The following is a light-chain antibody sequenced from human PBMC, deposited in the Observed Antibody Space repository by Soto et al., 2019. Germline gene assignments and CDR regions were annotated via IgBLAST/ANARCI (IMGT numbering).Light chain of an antibody. CDR2: WAS. V-gene: IGKV4-1*01. Sequence: DIVMTQSPDSVAVSLGERATINCKSSQSVLLRSDNKNYLAWYQHKSGQPPKLLIYWASTRESGVPERFSGSGSGTDFTLAISSLQAEDVAVYYCQQYYSSPETFGQGTKLEIK. CDR1: QSVLLRSDNKNY. CDR3: QQYYSSPET. J-gene: IGKJ2*01.